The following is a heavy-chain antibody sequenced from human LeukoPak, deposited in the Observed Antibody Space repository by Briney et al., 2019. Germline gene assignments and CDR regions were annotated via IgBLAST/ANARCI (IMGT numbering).Heavy chain of an antibody. V-gene: IGHV3-23*01. CDR2: ISNSGSTT. Sequence: GGSLRLSCVVSGMTFNVYGMTWVRQAPGKGLEWVSSISNSGSTTYYADSVKGRFTISRDNSKNTLYLQMNSLRAEDTAIYYCARDKCGAYCGGDWGQGTLVTVSS. D-gene: IGHD2-21*01. CDR1: GMTFNVYG. CDR3: ARDKCGAYCGGD. J-gene: IGHJ4*02.